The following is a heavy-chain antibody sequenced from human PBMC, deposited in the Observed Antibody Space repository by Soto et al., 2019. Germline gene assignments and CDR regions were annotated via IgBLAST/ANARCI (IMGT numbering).Heavy chain of an antibody. CDR2: IWYDGSNK. D-gene: IGHD3-10*01. J-gene: IGHJ4*02. Sequence: PGGSLRLSCAASGFTFSSYGMHWVRQAPGKGLEWVAVIWYDGSNKYYADSVKGRFTISRDNSKNTLYLQMNSLRAEDTAVYYCARDSYMVRGVIDYWGQGTLVTVSS. CDR1: GFTFSSYG. V-gene: IGHV3-33*01. CDR3: ARDSYMVRGVIDY.